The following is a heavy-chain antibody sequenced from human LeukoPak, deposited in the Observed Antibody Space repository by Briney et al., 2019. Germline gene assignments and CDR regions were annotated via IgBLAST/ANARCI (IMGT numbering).Heavy chain of an antibody. Sequence: GGSLRLSCAASGFTSNTYWMSWVRQAPGKGLEWVANIKPDGSEKYFVDSVKGRFSISRDNARSSLYLQMDSLRAEDTAVYYCARGIYGRYFDYWGQGTLVTVSS. D-gene: IGHD3-10*01. V-gene: IGHV3-7*04. CDR2: IKPDGSEK. CDR1: GFTSNTYW. J-gene: IGHJ4*02. CDR3: ARGIYGRYFDY.